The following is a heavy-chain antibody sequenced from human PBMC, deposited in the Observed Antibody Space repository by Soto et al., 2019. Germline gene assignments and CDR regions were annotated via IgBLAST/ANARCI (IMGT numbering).Heavy chain of an antibody. J-gene: IGHJ3*02. CDR1: GYPVTAYY. D-gene: IGHD2-15*01. V-gene: IGHV1-2*02. Sequence: QLHLVQSGAVVKKPGASVTVSCSASGYPVTAYYMHWVRQAPGRGLEWMGGINPASGAAKYTQTCQGRVTMTRYTATSTVFMELSGLTSEDTAVCYCARGGGVVVAGSAAFDMWRQGKLVNLSS. CDR2: INPASGAA. CDR3: ARGGGVVVAGSAAFDM.